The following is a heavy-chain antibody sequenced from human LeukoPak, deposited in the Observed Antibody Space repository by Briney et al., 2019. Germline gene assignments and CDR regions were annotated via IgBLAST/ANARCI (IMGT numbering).Heavy chain of an antibody. CDR2: INPNSGGT. CDR1: GYTFTGYY. V-gene: IGHV1-2*06. D-gene: IGHD3-22*01. J-gene: IGHJ4*02. CDR3: ARALRKYYYDSSGWGFDY. Sequence: ASVKVSCKASGYTFTGYYMHWVRQAPGQGLEWMGRINPNSGGTNYAQKFQGRVTITTDESTSTAYMELSSLRSGDTAVYYCARALRKYYYDSSGWGFDYWGQGTLVTVSS.